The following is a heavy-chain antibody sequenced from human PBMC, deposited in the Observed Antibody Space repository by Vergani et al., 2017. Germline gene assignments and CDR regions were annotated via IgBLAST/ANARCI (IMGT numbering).Heavy chain of an antibody. CDR2: IGGSGRST. CDR1: GFTFSTYA. J-gene: IGHJ4*02. Sequence: EVQLLESGGGLVQPGGSLRLSCAASGFTFSTYAMSWVRQAPGKGLEWVSAIGGSGRSTYYADSVKGRFTISRDNSKDTLYLRMNSLTAEDTAVYYCAKLSIAEHPAFDYWGQGALVTVSS. V-gene: IGHV3-23*01. CDR3: AKLSIAEHPAFDY. D-gene: IGHD6-6*01.